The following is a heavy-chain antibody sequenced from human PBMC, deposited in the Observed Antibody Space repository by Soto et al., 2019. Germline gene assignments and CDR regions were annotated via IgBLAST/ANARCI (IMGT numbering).Heavy chain of an antibody. CDR3: ARDGGAISGRIDY. Sequence: QVQLVESGGGVVQPGRSLRLSCAASGFTFSSYAMHWVRQAPGKGLEWVAVISYDGSNKYYADSVKGRFTISRDNSKNTLYLQMNRLRAEDTAVYYCARDGGAISGRIDYWGQGTLVTVSS. V-gene: IGHV3-30-3*01. J-gene: IGHJ4*02. CDR1: GFTFSSYA. D-gene: IGHD1-26*01. CDR2: ISYDGSNK.